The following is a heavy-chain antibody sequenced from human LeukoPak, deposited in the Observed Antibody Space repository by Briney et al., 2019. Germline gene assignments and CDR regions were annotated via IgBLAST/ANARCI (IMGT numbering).Heavy chain of an antibody. D-gene: IGHD3-10*01. Sequence: SETLSLTCAVSGYSISSSNWWGWIRQPPGKGLEWIGYIHYSGSIYNNPSLKSRVTMSVDTSKNQFSLKLSSVTAVDTSVYYCTRSDDYYGSGSYYRNWGQGILVTVSS. V-gene: IGHV4-28*05. J-gene: IGHJ4*02. CDR2: IHYSGSI. CDR1: GYSISSSNW. CDR3: TRSDDYYGSGSYYRN.